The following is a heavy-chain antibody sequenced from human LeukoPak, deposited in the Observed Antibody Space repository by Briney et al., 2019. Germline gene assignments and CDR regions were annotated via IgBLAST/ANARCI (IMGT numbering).Heavy chain of an antibody. CDR2: ISYDGSNK. CDR3: AREASSGLGAFDI. Sequence: GGSLRLSYAASGFTFSSYGMHWVRQAPGKGLEWVAVISYDGSNKYYADSVKGRFAISRDKSKNTLHLQMNSLRAEDAAVYFCAREASSGLGAFDIWGRGTMVTVSS. V-gene: IGHV3-30*03. D-gene: IGHD3-22*01. J-gene: IGHJ3*02. CDR1: GFTFSSYG.